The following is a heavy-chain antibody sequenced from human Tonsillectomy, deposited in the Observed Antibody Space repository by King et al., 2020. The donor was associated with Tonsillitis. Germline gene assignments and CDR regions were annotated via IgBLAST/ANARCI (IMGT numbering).Heavy chain of an antibody. J-gene: IGHJ4*02. D-gene: IGHD2-15*01. CDR1: GFTFSSYE. CDR3: ARDRRHEVVAARLFDY. Sequence: LVESGGGLVQPGGSLRLSCAASGFTFSSYEMNWVRQAPGKGLEWVSYISSSGSTIYYADSVKGRFTISRDNAKNSLYLQMNSLRAEDTAVYYCARDRRHEVVAARLFDYWGQGTLVTVSS. CDR2: ISSSGSTI. V-gene: IGHV3-48*03.